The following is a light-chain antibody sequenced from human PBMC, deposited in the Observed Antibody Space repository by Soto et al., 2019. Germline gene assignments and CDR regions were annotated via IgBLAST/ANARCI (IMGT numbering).Light chain of an antibody. J-gene: IGKJ3*01. CDR3: QQRSNWPFT. CDR2: AAS. V-gene: IGKV3-11*01. Sequence: DSVLTQYPGAPSLSRGDSATLSCRASQSISSYLAWYQQKPGQAPRLLIYAASSRATGIPARFSGSGSRTDFTLTISSLQPEDFAVYYCQQRSNWPFTFGPGTKVDIK. CDR1: QSISSY.